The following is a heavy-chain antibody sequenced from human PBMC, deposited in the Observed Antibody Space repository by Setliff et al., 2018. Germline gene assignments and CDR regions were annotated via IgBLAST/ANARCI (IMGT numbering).Heavy chain of an antibody. CDR3: ARPNHYDSSGYYSYYFDY. D-gene: IGHD3-22*01. V-gene: IGHV4-39*01. J-gene: IGHJ4*02. CDR2: IYYSGST. CDR1: GGSISSSSYY. Sequence: SETLSLTCTVSGGSISSSSYYWGWIRQPPGKGLEWIGSIYYSGSTYYNPSLKSRVTISVDTSKNQFSLKLSSVTAADTAVYYCARPNHYDSSGYYSYYFDYWGQGTLVTVSS.